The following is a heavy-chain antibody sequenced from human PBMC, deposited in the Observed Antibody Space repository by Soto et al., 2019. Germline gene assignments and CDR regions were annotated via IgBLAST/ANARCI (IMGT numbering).Heavy chain of an antibody. CDR2: INPKSGGT. J-gene: IGHJ4*02. Sequence: ASVKVSCKASGYTFTVYYMHWVRQAPGQGLEWMGWINPKSGGTMYPQKFQGRVTMTWDTSISTAYMALTRLRSDDTAVYYCARELPKGGGSARFDYWGQGTLVTVSS. CDR3: ARELPKGGGSARFDY. D-gene: IGHD1-26*01. V-gene: IGHV1-2*02. CDR1: GYTFTVYY.